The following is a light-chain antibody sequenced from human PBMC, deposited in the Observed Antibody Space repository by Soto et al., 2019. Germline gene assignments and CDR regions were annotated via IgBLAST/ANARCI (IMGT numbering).Light chain of an antibody. CDR3: QQRSNWPPVT. Sequence: ELVLTQSPATLSLTPGERATLSCRASQSVISYLAWYQQKPGQAPRLLIYDASNRATGIPARFSGSGSGTDVTLTISSLEPEDFAIYYCQQRSNWPPVTFGGGTKVEIK. J-gene: IGKJ4*01. CDR2: DAS. CDR1: QSVISY. V-gene: IGKV3-11*01.